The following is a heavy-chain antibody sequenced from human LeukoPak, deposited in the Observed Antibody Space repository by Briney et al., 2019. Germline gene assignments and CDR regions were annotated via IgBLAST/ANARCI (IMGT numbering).Heavy chain of an antibody. CDR2: ISSDGSST. D-gene: IGHD3-22*01. V-gene: IGHV3-74*01. CDR3: ARDAGYYYESSAYYDGGDY. Sequence: PGGSLRLSCAASGFTFSSYWMHWVRQAPGKGLVWVSRISSDGSSTTYADSVKGRFTISRDNAKNSLYLQMNSLRAEDTALYYCARDAGYYYESSAYYDGGDYWGQGTLVTVSS. CDR1: GFTFSSYW. J-gene: IGHJ4*02.